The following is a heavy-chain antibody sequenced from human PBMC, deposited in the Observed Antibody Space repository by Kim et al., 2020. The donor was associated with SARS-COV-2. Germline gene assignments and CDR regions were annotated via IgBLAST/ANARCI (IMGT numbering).Heavy chain of an antibody. D-gene: IGHD5-18*01. V-gene: IGHV4-59*09. Sequence: KSRVTISVDTSKNQFSLMLSSVTAADTAVYYCARGYSYGSGYYYYYGMDVWGQGTTVTVSS. J-gene: IGHJ6*02. CDR3: ARGYSYGSGYYYYYGMDV.